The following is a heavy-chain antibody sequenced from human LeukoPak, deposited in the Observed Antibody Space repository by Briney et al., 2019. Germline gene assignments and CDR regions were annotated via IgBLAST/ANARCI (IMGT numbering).Heavy chain of an antibody. D-gene: IGHD6-13*01. CDR3: ATTEPGIAAS. V-gene: IGHV3-33*01. CDR2: IWYDGSNK. CDR1: GFTFSSYG. Sequence: PGRSLRLSCAASGFTFSSYGMHWVRQAPGKGLEWVAVIWYDGSNKYYADSVKGRFTIPRDNSKNTLYLQMNSLRAEDTAVYYCATTEPGIAASWGQGTLVTVSS. J-gene: IGHJ5*02.